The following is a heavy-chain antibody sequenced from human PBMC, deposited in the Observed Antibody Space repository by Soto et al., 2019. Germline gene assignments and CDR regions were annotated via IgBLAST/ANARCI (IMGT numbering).Heavy chain of an antibody. D-gene: IGHD6-19*01. CDR3: ATSRASIAVAGETEYYFDY. CDR1: GFTFRSYA. V-gene: IGHV3-23*01. Sequence: GGSLRLSCAASGFTFRSYAMSWVRQAPGKGLEWISTISATGYSTYYTDSVKVRFTISRDNSENTLYLQMNTLRAEDTAVYYCATSRASIAVAGETEYYFDYWGQGTLVTVSS. CDR2: ISATGYST. J-gene: IGHJ4*02.